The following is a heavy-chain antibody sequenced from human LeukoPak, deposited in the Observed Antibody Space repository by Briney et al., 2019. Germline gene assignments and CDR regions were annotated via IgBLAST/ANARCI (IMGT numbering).Heavy chain of an antibody. J-gene: IGHJ3*02. D-gene: IGHD1-26*01. CDR2: ISSSSSYI. CDR3: ARDRSGSYDAFDI. V-gene: IGHV3-21*01. Sequence: PGGSLRLSWAAAGFTFSSYSMSWVRQAAGKVLGWVLSISSSSSYIYYADSVRGGFIISRDNAKNSLYLQMNSQRAEDTAVYDCARDRSGSYDAFDISGQGTMVTVTS. CDR1: GFTFSSYS.